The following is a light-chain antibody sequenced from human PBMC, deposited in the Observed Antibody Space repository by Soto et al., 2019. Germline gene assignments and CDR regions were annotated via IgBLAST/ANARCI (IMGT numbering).Light chain of an antibody. CDR2: GAS. J-gene: IGKJ5*01. CDR3: QQYGSSPL. CDR1: QSVSSSY. Sequence: EIVLTQSPGPLSLSPGERATLSCRASQSVSSSYLAWYQQKPGQAHRLLIYGASSRATGIPDRFSGSGSGTEFTLTISRLEPEDFAVYYCQQYGSSPLFGQGTRLEIK. V-gene: IGKV3-20*01.